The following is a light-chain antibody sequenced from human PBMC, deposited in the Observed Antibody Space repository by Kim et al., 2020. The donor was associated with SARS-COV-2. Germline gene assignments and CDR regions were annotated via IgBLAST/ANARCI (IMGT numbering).Light chain of an antibody. CDR1: QSVSSTY. CDR3: QQYDTSRT. V-gene: IGKV3-20*01. J-gene: IGKJ1*01. Sequence: LSPGERATPSCRASQSVSSTYLAWYQQKPGQAPRLRMSDASTRATGIPDRFSGSGSETDFTLTISRLEPEDFAVYYCQQYDTSRTFGQGTKVDIK. CDR2: DAS.